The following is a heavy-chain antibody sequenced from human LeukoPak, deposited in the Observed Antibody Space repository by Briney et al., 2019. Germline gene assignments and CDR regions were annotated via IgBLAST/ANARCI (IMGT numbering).Heavy chain of an antibody. V-gene: IGHV1-18*01. D-gene: IGHD3-9*01. CDR3: ARNVLRYFDWLPRQDY. CDR1: GYTFTSYG. J-gene: IGHJ4*02. CDR2: ISAYNGNT. Sequence: ASVKVSCKASGYTFTSYGIRWVRQAPGQGLEWMGWISAYNGNTNYAQKLQGRVTMTTDTSTNTAYMELRRLRSDETAVYYCARNVLRYFDWLPRQDYWGQGTLVTVSS.